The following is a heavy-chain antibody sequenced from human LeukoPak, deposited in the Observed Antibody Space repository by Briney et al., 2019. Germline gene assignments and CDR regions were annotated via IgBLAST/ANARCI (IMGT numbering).Heavy chain of an antibody. D-gene: IGHD6-13*01. CDR2: IYTSGST. Sequence: PSETLSLTCTVSGGSISSYYWSWIRQPAGKGLEWIGRIYTSGSTNYNPSLKSRVTMSVDTSKNQFSLKLSSVTAADTAVYYCARAKYSSSWYGNWFDPWGQGTLVTVSS. CDR3: ARAKYSSSWYGNWFDP. V-gene: IGHV4-4*07. CDR1: GGSISSYY. J-gene: IGHJ5*02.